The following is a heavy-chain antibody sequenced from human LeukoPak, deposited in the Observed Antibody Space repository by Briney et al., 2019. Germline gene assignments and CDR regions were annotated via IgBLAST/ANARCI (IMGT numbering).Heavy chain of an antibody. D-gene: IGHD6-6*01. CDR2: IYSDGNT. Sequence: GGSLRLSCAVSGFTVSSDYMSWVRQAPGKGLEWVSVIYSDGNTYYADSVKGRFTISRGDFKNTLYLQVNNLRAEDTAVYFCASGSTWISFDYWGQGTLVTVSS. CDR3: ASGSTWISFDY. V-gene: IGHV3-66*01. J-gene: IGHJ4*02. CDR1: GFTVSSDY.